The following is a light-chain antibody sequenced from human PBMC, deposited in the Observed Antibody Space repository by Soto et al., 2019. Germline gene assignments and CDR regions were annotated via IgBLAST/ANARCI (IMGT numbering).Light chain of an antibody. CDR3: QSYDSSLGGSV. CDR1: SSNIGAGYD. J-gene: IGLJ1*01. Sequence: QSVLTQPPSVSGAPGQRVTISCTGSSSNIGAGYDVHWYQQLPGTAPKLLIYGNSNRPSGVPDRFSGSKSGTSASLAITGLQAEDEADYYCQSYDSSLGGSVFGTGTKLTVL. CDR2: GNS. V-gene: IGLV1-40*01.